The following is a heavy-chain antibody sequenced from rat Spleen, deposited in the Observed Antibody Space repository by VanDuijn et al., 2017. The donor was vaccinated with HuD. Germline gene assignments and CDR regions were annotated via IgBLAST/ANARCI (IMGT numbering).Heavy chain of an antibody. J-gene: IGHJ2*01. D-gene: IGHD1-1*01. CDR1: GFTFSNYY. Sequence: EVQLVESGGGLVQPGRSLKLSCAASGFTFSNYYMAWVRQAPTKGLEWVASITNSGGSTYYRDSVKGRFTISRDNAKSTLYLQMDSLRSEDTATYYCTRGGGYYSGGDYVDYWGQGVMVTVSS. V-gene: IGHV5S23*01. CDR2: ITNSGGST. CDR3: TRGGGYYSGGDYVDY.